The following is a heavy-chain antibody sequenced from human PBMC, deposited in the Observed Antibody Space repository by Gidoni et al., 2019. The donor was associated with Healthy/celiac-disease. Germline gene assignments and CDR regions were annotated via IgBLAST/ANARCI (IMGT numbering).Heavy chain of an antibody. CDR3: ARGFRGYCSGGSCSAVDY. D-gene: IGHD2-15*01. Sequence: QLQLQESGSGLVKPSQTLSLTCAVSGGSISSGGYSWSWIRQPPGKGLEWIGYIYHSGSTYYNPSLKSRVTISVDRSKNQFSLKLSSVTAADTAVYYCARGFRGYCSGGSCSAVDYWGQGTLVTVSS. V-gene: IGHV4-30-2*01. J-gene: IGHJ4*02. CDR1: GGSISSGGYS. CDR2: IYHSGST.